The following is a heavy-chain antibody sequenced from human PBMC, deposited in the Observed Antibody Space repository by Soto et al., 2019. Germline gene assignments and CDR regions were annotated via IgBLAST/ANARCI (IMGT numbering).Heavy chain of an antibody. CDR2: ISGSGGYT. V-gene: IGHV3-23*01. J-gene: IGHJ4*02. Sequence: EVQLLESGGDLVQPGGSLRLSCAASGFTFSSYAMNWVRQAPGKGLEWVSAISGSGGYTYYADSVKGRFTISRDNSKKTLYLQMNSLRAEDTAVYYCAKPESSFSWGNGPDYWGQGTQVTVSS. CDR1: GFTFSSYA. CDR3: AKPESSFSWGNGPDY. D-gene: IGHD3-16*01.